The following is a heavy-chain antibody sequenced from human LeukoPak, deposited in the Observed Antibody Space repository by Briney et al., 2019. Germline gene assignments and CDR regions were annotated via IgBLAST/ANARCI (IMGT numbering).Heavy chain of an antibody. CDR3: ARSYYDSSGYPHSDLDY. D-gene: IGHD3-22*01. V-gene: IGHV3-66*01. J-gene: IGHJ4*02. CDR2: INSGGST. CDR1: GFTVSSNY. Sequence: GGSLRLSCAASGFTVSSNYMSWVRQAPGKGLEWVSVINSGGSTYYADSVKGRFTISRDNSKNTLYLQMNSLRAEDTAVYYCARSYYDSSGYPHSDLDYWGQGTLVTVSS.